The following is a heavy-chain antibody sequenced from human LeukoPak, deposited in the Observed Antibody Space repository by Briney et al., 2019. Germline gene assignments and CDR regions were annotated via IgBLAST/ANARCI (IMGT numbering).Heavy chain of an antibody. CDR2: IYSGGST. CDR3: ARSYSNHLFGMDV. J-gene: IGHJ6*02. Sequence: GGSLRLSCAASGFTVSSYYMTWVRQAPGKGLEWVSVIYSGGSTYYADSVKGRVAISRDNSRNTVFLQMNSVRAEDTAVYYCARSYSNHLFGMDVWGQGTAVTVSS. CDR1: GFTVSSYY. D-gene: IGHD4-11*01. V-gene: IGHV3-66*01.